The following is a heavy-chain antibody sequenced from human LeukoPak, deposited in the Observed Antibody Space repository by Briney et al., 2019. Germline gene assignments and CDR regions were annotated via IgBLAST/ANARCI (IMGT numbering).Heavy chain of an antibody. Sequence: GGSLRLSCAASGFTFSSYWMHWVRQAPGKGLVWVSRINSDGSSTSYADSVKGRFTISRDNAKNTMYLQMNSLRAEDTAVYYCAKYNYGRSGYFDYWGQGALVIVSS. D-gene: IGHD5-18*01. J-gene: IGHJ4*02. CDR1: GFTFSSYW. CDR3: AKYNYGRSGYFDY. CDR2: INSDGSST. V-gene: IGHV3-74*01.